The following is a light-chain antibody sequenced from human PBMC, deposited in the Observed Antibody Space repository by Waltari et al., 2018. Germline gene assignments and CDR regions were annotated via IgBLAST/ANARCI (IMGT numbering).Light chain of an antibody. Sequence: DIQMTQSPDSLTVSLGERATSTCKYSQSVINRADNKKKLAWYQQKAGQPPKLLIYWASTRESGVPDRFSGSGSGTDFTLTISSLQAEDVAVYYCQQYYRVPFTFGPGTKVDIK. J-gene: IGKJ3*01. CDR3: QQYYRVPFT. CDR1: QSVINRADNKKK. CDR2: WAS. V-gene: IGKV4-1*01.